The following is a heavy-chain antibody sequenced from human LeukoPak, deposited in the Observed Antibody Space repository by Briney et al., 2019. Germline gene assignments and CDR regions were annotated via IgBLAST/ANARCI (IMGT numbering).Heavy chain of an antibody. D-gene: IGHD3-10*01. CDR2: MYTSGST. J-gene: IGHJ5*01. CDR3: ARVIARGSGELFPDS. Sequence: PSETLSLTCTVSGGAITSGNYWWIWIRQPAAKGLEWIGRMYTSGSTNYNSSLKGRVTISLDTSNNQFSLRLSSVTAADTAVYYCARVIARGSGELFPDSWGQGTLVTVSS. CDR1: GGAITSGNYW. V-gene: IGHV4-61*02.